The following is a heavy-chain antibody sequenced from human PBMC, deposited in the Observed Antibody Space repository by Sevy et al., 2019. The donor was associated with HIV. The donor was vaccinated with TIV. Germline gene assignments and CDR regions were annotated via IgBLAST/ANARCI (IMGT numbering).Heavy chain of an antibody. CDR2: IYYSGST. Sequence: LRLSCTVSGGSISSGDYYWSWIRQPPGKGLEWIGYIYYSGSTYYNPSLKSRVTISVDTSKNQFSLKLSSVTATDTAVYYCARSRDGYNPYFDYWGQGTLVTVSS. D-gene: IGHD5-12*01. CDR1: GGSISSGDYY. V-gene: IGHV4-30-4*01. J-gene: IGHJ4*02. CDR3: ARSRDGYNPYFDY.